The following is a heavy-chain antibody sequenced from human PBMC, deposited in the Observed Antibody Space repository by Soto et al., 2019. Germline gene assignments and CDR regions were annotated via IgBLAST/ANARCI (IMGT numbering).Heavy chain of an antibody. Sequence: GASVKVSCKASGYTFTSYAMHWVRQAPGQRLEWMGWINAGNGNTKYSQKFQGRVTITRDTSASTVYMELSSLRSEDTAVYYCARASYSSSWAPSDYWGQGTLVTVS. J-gene: IGHJ4*02. CDR3: ARASYSSSWAPSDY. V-gene: IGHV1-3*01. CDR2: INAGNGNT. CDR1: GYTFTSYA. D-gene: IGHD6-13*01.